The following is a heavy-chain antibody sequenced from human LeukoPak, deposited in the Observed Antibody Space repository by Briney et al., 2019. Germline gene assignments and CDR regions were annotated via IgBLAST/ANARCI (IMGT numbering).Heavy chain of an antibody. Sequence: GGSLRLSCAVSGFTVSSNYMRWVRQAPGKGLEWASVIYSGGGTYYADSVKGRFTISRDNSKNTLYLQMNSLRAEDTAVYYCARGGQLGLDYWGQGTLVTVSS. J-gene: IGHJ4*02. V-gene: IGHV3-66*01. CDR1: GFTVSSNY. D-gene: IGHD6-13*01. CDR3: ARGGQLGLDY. CDR2: IYSGGGT.